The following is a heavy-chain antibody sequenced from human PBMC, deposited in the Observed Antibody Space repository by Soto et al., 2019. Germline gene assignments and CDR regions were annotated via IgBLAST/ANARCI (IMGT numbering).Heavy chain of an antibody. V-gene: IGHV4-31*03. D-gene: IGHD3-10*01. CDR1: GGSISSGGYY. CDR3: ARGSYGSGSYYSFGY. Sequence: QVQLQESGPGLVKPSQTLSLTCTVSGGSISSGGYYWSWIRQHPGKGLEWIGYIYYSGSTYYNPSRKSRVTISVDTSKNQFSLKLSSVTDADTAVYYCARGSYGSGSYYSFGYWGQGTLVTVSS. CDR2: IYYSGST. J-gene: IGHJ4*02.